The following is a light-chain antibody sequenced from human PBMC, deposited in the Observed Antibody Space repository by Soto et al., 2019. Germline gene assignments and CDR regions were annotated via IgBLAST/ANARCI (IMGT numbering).Light chain of an antibody. Sequence: VLTQSPVTLSLSPGERATLSCRASQSFRGLLAWYQQKPGQAPRLLIYDACNMSTGIPPRFSVSGSGTDFTLTISSLEPEDSSVYYCQQRHMWPITFGQGTRLEIK. V-gene: IGKV3-11*01. CDR3: QQRHMWPIT. CDR1: QSFRGL. J-gene: IGKJ5*01. CDR2: DAC.